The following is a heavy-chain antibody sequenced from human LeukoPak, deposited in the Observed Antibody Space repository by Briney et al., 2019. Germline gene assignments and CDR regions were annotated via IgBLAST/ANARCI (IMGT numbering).Heavy chain of an antibody. J-gene: IGHJ4*02. D-gene: IGHD2-15*01. CDR2: INTNTGNP. CDR1: GYTFTSYA. CDR3: ARMYCSGGSCYGDDY. V-gene: IGHV7-4-1*02. Sequence: ASVTVSCKASGYTFTSYAMNWVRQAPGQGLEWMGWINTNTGNPTYAQGFTGRFVFSLDTSVSTAYLQISSLKAEDTAVYYCARMYCSGGSCYGDDYWGQGTLVTVSS.